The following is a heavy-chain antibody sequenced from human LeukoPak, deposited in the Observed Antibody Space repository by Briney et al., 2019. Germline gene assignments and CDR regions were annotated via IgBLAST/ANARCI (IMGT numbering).Heavy chain of an antibody. J-gene: IGHJ5*02. CDR3: ARGGDAGYYSSRGNWFDP. CDR2: IYDSGST. V-gene: IGHV4-39*01. D-gene: IGHD3-22*01. CDR1: GGSIRSSYYY. Sequence: SSETLSLTCTVSGGSIRSSYYYWGWIRQPPGKGLEWIGSIYDSGSTYYNPSLKSRVTISVDTSKDQFSLKLNSVTAADTAVYYCARGGDAGYYSSRGNWFDPWGQGTLVTVSS.